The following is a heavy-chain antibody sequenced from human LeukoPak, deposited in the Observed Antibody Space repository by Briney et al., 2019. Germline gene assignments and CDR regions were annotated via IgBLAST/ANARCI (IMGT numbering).Heavy chain of an antibody. J-gene: IGHJ4*02. CDR1: GFTFSSYS. CDR3: ARGGSSTSCPFDY. D-gene: IGHD2-2*01. CDR2: ISSSSSYI. V-gene: IGHV3-21*01. Sequence: PGGSLRLSCAASGFTFSSYSMNWVRQAPGKGLEWVSSISSSSSYIYYADSVEGRFTISRDNAKNSLYLQMNSLRAEDTAVYYCARGGSSTSCPFDYWGQGTLVTVSS.